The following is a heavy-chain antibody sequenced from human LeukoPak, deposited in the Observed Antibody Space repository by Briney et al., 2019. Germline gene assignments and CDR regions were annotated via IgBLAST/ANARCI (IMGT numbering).Heavy chain of an antibody. CDR1: GFTLKSYW. D-gene: IGHD3-22*01. V-gene: IGHV3-74*01. J-gene: IGHJ6*02. CDR2: INSDGSAT. CDR3: ARPIYDTRNALDV. Sequence: TGGSLRLSCAASGFTLKSYWMHWVRQAPGKGLVWVSRINSDGSATNYADSVRGRFTISRDNAENTLYLQMDSLTTEDTAVYYCARPIYDTRNALDVWGQGTTVAVSS.